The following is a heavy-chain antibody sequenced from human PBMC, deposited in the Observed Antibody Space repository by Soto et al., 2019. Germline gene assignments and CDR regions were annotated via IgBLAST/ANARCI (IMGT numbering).Heavy chain of an antibody. D-gene: IGHD6-13*01. J-gene: IGHJ6*02. V-gene: IGHV4-59*01. Sequence: SETLSLTCTISGGSISGYYWTWIRQSPGKGLEYIGYIYYSGSTNYNPSLKSRVTISVDTSKNQFSLKLSSVTAADTAVYYCARGAGRYNYYGMDVWGQGTTVTVSS. CDR1: GGSISGYY. CDR2: IYYSGST. CDR3: ARGAGRYNYYGMDV.